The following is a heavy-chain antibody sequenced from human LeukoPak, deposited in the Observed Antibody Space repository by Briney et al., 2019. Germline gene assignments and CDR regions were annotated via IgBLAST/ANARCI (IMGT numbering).Heavy chain of an antibody. D-gene: IGHD3-9*01. J-gene: IGHJ4*02. V-gene: IGHV3-53*01. CDR1: GFTVSGNF. CDR2: IYAGGRT. CDR3: ARAVEYYDILTGYAQYYFDY. Sequence: PGGSLRLSCAASGFTVSGNFLNWVRQAPGKGLEWFSVIYAGGRTYYADSVQGRFIISRDTSKNTLSLQMNSLRAEDTAVYYCARAVEYYDILTGYAQYYFDYWGRGTLVTVSS.